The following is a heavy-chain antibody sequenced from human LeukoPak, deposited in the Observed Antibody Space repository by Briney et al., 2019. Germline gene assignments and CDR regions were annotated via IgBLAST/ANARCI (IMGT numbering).Heavy chain of an antibody. CDR3: AKGGPLGDTNRFDQ. J-gene: IGHJ4*02. D-gene: IGHD2-8*01. Sequence: GGSLRLSCAASGFIFSSYEMNWVRQAPGKGLEGVSYISSSGSTIYYADSVKGRFTISRDNSKNTVYLQMTNLRPEDAAVYYCAKGGPLGDTNRFDQWGQGTLVSVSS. CDR1: GFIFSSYE. V-gene: IGHV3-48*03. CDR2: ISSSGSTI.